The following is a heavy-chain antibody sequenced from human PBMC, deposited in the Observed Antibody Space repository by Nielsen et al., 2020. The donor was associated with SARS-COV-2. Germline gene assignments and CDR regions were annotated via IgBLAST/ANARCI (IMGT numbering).Heavy chain of an antibody. J-gene: IGHJ2*01. V-gene: IGHV3-30*18. CDR3: AKLIDYGDSDFDL. CDR2: ISYDGSNK. CDR1: GFTFSSYG. D-gene: IGHD4-17*01. Sequence: GESLKISCAASGFTFSSYGMHWVRQAPGKGLEWVAVISYDGSNKYYADSEKGRFTISRDNSKNTLYLQMNSLRAEDTAVYYCAKLIDYGDSDFDLWGRGTLVTVSS.